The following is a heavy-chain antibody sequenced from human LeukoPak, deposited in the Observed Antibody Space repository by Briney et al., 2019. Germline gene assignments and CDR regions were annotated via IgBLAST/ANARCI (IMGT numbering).Heavy chain of an antibody. CDR1: SGSISKYY. CDR2: IYYSGST. V-gene: IGHV4-59*12. Sequence: PSETLSLTCTVSSGSISKYYWSWIRQSPGKGLEWIGYIYYSGSTTYNPSLKSRVTMSVDMSNNQLSLKLSSVTAADTAVYYCAKRFPWYFDLWGRGALVTVSS. D-gene: IGHD4-17*01. CDR3: AKRFPWYFDL. J-gene: IGHJ2*01.